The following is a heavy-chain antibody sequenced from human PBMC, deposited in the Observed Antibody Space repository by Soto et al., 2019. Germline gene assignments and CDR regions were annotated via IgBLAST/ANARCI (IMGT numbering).Heavy chain of an antibody. CDR1: GGSFSGYY. V-gene: IGHV4-34*01. Sequence: PSETLSLTCAVYGGSFSGYYWSWIRQPPGKGLEWIGEINHSGSTNYNPSLKSRVTISVDTSKNQFSLKLSSVTAADTAVYYCAREAHYDILTGSIHGAFDIWGQGTMVTFSS. CDR2: INHSGST. CDR3: AREAHYDILTGSIHGAFDI. D-gene: IGHD3-9*01. J-gene: IGHJ3*02.